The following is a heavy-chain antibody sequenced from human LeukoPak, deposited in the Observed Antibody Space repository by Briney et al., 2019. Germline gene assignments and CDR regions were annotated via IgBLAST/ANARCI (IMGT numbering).Heavy chain of an antibody. CDR2: IYHSGST. V-gene: IGHV4-39*01. J-gene: IGHJ4*02. CDR1: GGSISSSSYY. CDR3: ARPGIAAAGNIDY. Sequence: SETLSLTCTVSGGSISSSSYYWGWIRQPPGKGLEWIGSIYHSGSTYYNPSLKSRVTISVDTSKNQFSLKLSSVTAADTAVYYCARPGIAAAGNIDYWGQGTLVTVSS. D-gene: IGHD6-13*01.